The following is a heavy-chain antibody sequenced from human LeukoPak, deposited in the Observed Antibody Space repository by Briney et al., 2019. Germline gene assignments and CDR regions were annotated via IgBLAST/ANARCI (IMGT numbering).Heavy chain of an antibody. Sequence: PGGSLRLSCSASGFTFSSYAMHWVRQAPGKGLEYVSAISSNGGSTYYADSVKGRFTISRDNSKNTLYLQMSSLRAEDTAVYYCVKDNHGSGSDYGTYDYWGQGTLVTVSS. CDR1: GFTFSSYA. CDR3: VKDNHGSGSDYGTYDY. CDR2: ISSNGGST. J-gene: IGHJ4*02. V-gene: IGHV3-64D*06. D-gene: IGHD3-10*01.